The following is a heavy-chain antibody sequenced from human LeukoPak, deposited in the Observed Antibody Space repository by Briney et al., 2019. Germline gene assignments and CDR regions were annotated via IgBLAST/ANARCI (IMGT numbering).Heavy chain of an antibody. Sequence: GASVKVSCKASGYTFTGYYMHWVRQAPGQGLEWMGRINPNSGGTNYAQKFQVRVTMTRDTSISTAYMELSRLRSDDTAVYYCARDKGYSSSWYSFDYWGQGTLVTVSS. CDR3: ARDKGYSSSWYSFDY. V-gene: IGHV1-2*06. CDR1: GYTFTGYY. J-gene: IGHJ4*02. CDR2: INPNSGGT. D-gene: IGHD6-13*01.